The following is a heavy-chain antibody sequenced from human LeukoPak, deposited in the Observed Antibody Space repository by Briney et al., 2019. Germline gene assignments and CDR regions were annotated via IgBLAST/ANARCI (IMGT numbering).Heavy chain of an antibody. CDR2: IYPGDSDT. J-gene: IGHJ4*02. CDR3: ARHGGQEVSGLDY. D-gene: IGHD4-23*01. CDR1: GYSFSTYW. V-gene: IGHV5-51*01. Sequence: GESLKISCKGSGYSFSTYWIGWVRQMPGKGLEWMGLIYPGDSDTRYSPSFQGQVTISADKSISTAYLQWSSLKASDTAMYYCARHGGQEVSGLDYWGQGTLVTVSS.